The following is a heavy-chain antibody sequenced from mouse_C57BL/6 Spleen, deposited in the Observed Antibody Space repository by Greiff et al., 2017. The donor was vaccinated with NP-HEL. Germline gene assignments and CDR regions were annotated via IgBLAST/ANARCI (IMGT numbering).Heavy chain of an antibody. CDR2: INPGSGGT. V-gene: IGHV1-54*01. Sequence: QVQLKQSGAELVRPGTSVKVSCKASGYAFTNYLIEWVKQRPGQGLEWIGVINPGSGGTNYNEKFKGKATLTADKSSSTAYMQLSSLTSEDSAVYFCARGGLGDYAMDYWGQGTSVTVSS. D-gene: IGHD3-1*01. J-gene: IGHJ4*01. CDR3: ARGGLGDYAMDY. CDR1: GYAFTNYL.